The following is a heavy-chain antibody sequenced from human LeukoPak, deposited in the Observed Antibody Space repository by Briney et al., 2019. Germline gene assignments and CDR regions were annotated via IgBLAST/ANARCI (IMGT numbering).Heavy chain of an antibody. Sequence: ASVKVSCKTLGYSFTHYGISWVRQAPGQGLEWLGRINTVNSNPEIEQKFQDRVTVTTDKSTATAYMELKNLTSDDTAVYYCARDRGLVRHTNWLDPWGQGTLVTVSS. CDR3: ARDRGLVRHTNWLDP. D-gene: IGHD3-10*01. J-gene: IGHJ5*02. CDR1: GYSFTHYG. V-gene: IGHV1-18*01. CDR2: INTVNSNP.